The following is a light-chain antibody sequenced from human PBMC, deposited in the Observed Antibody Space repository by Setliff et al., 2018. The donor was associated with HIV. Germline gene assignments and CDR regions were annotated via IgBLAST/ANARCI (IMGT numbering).Light chain of an antibody. Sequence: QSALPQPPSVSGTPGQRVTISCTGSSSNIGAGYYVHWYQQLPGAAPKLLIYSNNNRPSGVPDRFSGSKSGTSASLTISGLQPEDESDYYCSSFTSTSTVVFGGGTKVTVL. J-gene: IGLJ2*01. CDR2: SNN. V-gene: IGLV1-40*01. CDR1: SSNIGAGYY. CDR3: SSFTSTSTVV.